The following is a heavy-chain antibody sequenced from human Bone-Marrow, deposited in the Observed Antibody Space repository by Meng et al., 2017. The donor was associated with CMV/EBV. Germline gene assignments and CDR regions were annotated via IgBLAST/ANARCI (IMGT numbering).Heavy chain of an antibody. J-gene: IGHJ4*02. D-gene: IGHD3-3*01. CDR1: GGSISSYY. CDR2: IYYSGST. Sequence: SETLSLTCTVSGGSISSYYWSWIRQPPGKGLEWIGYIYYSGSTNYNPSLKSRVTISVDTSKNQFSLKLSSVTAADTAVYYCARGNVLRFLEWLPSHYYWGQGTLVTVSS. V-gene: IGHV4-59*01. CDR3: ARGNVLRFLEWLPSHYY.